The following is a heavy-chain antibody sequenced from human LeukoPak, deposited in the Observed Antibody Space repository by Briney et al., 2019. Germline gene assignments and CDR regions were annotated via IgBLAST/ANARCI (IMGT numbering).Heavy chain of an antibody. J-gene: IGHJ4*02. CDR2: ISSSGSTI. CDR1: GFTFSDYY. V-gene: IGHV3-11*01. D-gene: IGHD3-22*01. Sequence: GGSLRLSCAASGFTFSDYYMSWTRQAPGKGLEWVSYISSSGSTIYYADSVKGRFTISRDNAKNSLYLQMNSLRAEDTAVYYCARESGYYYDSSGYYDLWGQGTLVTVSS. CDR3: ARESGYYYDSSGYYDL.